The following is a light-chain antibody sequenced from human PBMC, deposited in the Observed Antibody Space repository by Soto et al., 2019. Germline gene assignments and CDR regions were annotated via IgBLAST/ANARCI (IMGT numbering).Light chain of an antibody. CDR2: DVI. V-gene: IGLV2-14*03. Sequence: QSALTQPASVSGSPGQSITISCTGTSSDVGAYDFVSWYQQVPGEAPQLIIFDVINRPSGVSHRFFGSKSGNTASLTISGLQAEDEADYYCSSLSATNTLLFGGGTKVTVL. J-gene: IGLJ2*01. CDR1: SSDVGAYDF. CDR3: SSLSATNTLL.